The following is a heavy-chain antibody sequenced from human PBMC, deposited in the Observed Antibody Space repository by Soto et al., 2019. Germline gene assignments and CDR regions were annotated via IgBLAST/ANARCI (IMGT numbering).Heavy chain of an antibody. J-gene: IGHJ6*02. V-gene: IGHV3-7*03. Sequence: PGGSLRLSCAASGFTFGSNWMSWVRQAPGKGLEWVANIKRDGSEKYYADSVKGRFTISRDNAKNSLYLQMNSLRAEDTALYYCAKDMGSGWPYYYYYGMDVWGQGTTVTVSS. CDR2: IKRDGSEK. CDR3: AKDMGSGWPYYYYYGMDV. D-gene: IGHD6-19*01. CDR1: GFTFGSNW.